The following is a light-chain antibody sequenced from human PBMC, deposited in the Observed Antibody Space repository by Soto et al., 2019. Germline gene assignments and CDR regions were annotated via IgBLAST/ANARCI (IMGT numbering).Light chain of an antibody. CDR1: QSVNIY. CDR3: QQRRSWPPTIT. CDR2: NAF. V-gene: IGKV3-11*01. J-gene: IGKJ5*01. Sequence: EIVLTQSPATLSLSPGERATLSCRASQSVNIYLAWYQQKPGQAPRLLINNAFNRATGIPARFSGSGSGTDFTLTISSLEPEDFAVYYCQQRRSWPPTITFGQGTRLDI.